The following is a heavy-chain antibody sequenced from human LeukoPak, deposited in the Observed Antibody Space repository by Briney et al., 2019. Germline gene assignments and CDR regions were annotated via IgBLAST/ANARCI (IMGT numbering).Heavy chain of an antibody. CDR3: AKSRDGFDYFDY. V-gene: IGHV3-23*01. J-gene: IGHJ4*02. CDR2: ISGSGGST. D-gene: IGHD5-24*01. CDR1: GFTFSSYA. Sequence: PGGSLRLSCAASGFTFSSYAMSWVRPAPGKGLEWVSAISGSGGSTYYADSVKGRFTISRDNSKNTLYLQMNSLRAEDTAVYYCAKSRDGFDYFDYWGQGTLVTVSS.